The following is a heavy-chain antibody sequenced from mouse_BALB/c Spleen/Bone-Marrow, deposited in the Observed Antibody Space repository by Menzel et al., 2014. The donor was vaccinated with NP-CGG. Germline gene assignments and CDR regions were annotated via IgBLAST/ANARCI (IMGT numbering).Heavy chain of an antibody. Sequence: ESGPGLVKPSQSLSLTCSVTGYSITSGYYWNWIRQFPGNKLEWMGYISYDGSNNYNPSLKNRISITRGTSRNQFFLKLNSVTTEDTVTYYCARGGPYDYDYAMDYWGQGTSVTVSS. CDR2: ISYDGSN. J-gene: IGHJ4*01. V-gene: IGHV3-6*02. D-gene: IGHD2-4*01. CDR3: ARGGPYDYDYAMDY. CDR1: GYSITSGYY.